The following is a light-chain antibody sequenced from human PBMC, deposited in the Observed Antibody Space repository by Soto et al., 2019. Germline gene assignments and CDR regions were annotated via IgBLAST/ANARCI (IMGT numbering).Light chain of an antibody. CDR1: QSVRTG. CDR2: GAS. J-gene: IGKJ1*01. CDR3: QQYDYLWT. Sequence: EMVMTQSPATLSVSPGEGATLSCRASQSVRTGLAWYQQKPGQAPRLLIYGASIRATGIPARFSGSGSGTEFTLTITGLQSEDFAVYYCQQYDYLWTFGQGTKVDIK. V-gene: IGKV3-15*01.